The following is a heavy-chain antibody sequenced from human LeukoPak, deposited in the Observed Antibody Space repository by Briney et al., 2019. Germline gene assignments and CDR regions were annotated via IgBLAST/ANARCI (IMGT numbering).Heavy chain of an antibody. CDR1: GFTFDDYA. D-gene: IGHD6-13*01. CDR2: ISWNSGSI. Sequence: GGSLRLSCAASGFTFDDYAMHWVRQAPGKGLEWVSGISWNSGSIGYADSVKGRFTISRDNAWNSLYLQMSSLRAEDTAVYYCARRAASGRYFDYWGQGTPVTVSS. V-gene: IGHV3-9*01. CDR3: ARRAASGRYFDY. J-gene: IGHJ4*02.